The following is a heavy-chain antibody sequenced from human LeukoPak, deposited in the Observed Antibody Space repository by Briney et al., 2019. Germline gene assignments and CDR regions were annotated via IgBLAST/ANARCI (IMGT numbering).Heavy chain of an antibody. CDR1: GGSISSGSYY. CDR2: IYTSGST. CDR3: ARVRRGYYDSSGYEDAFDI. V-gene: IGHV4-61*02. J-gene: IGHJ3*02. D-gene: IGHD3-22*01. Sequence: SQTLSLTCTVSGGSISSGSYYWSWIRQPAGKGLEWIGRIYTSGSTNYNPSLKSRVTISVDTSKNQFSLKLSSVTAADTAVYDCARVRRGYYDSSGYEDAFDIWGQGTMVTVSS.